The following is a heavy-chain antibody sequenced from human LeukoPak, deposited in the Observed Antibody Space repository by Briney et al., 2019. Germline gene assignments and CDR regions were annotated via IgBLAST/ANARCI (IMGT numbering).Heavy chain of an antibody. CDR2: ISSSSSYI. Sequence: GGSLRLSCAASGFTFSSYSMNWVRQAPGKGLEWVSSISSSSSYIYYADSVKGRFTISRDNAKNSLYLQMNSLRAEDTAVYYCASGTEGTFYGSGSYYDWGFDYWGQGTLVTVSS. CDR1: GFTFSSYS. D-gene: IGHD3-10*01. J-gene: IGHJ4*02. V-gene: IGHV3-21*04. CDR3: ASGTEGTFYGSGSYYDWGFDY.